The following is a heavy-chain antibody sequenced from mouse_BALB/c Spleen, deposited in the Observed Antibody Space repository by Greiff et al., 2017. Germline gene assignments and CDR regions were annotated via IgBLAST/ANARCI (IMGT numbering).Heavy chain of an antibody. J-gene: IGHJ4*01. Sequence: VQLVESGPGLVAPSQSLSITCTVSGFSLTSYGVHWVRQPPGKGLEWLGVIWAGGSTNYNSALMSRLSISKDNSKSQVFLKMNSLQTDDTAMYYCARESNYYGSRAMDYWGQGTSVTVSS. CDR1: GFSLTSYG. CDR2: IWAGGST. V-gene: IGHV2-9*02. D-gene: IGHD1-1*01. CDR3: ARESNYYGSRAMDY.